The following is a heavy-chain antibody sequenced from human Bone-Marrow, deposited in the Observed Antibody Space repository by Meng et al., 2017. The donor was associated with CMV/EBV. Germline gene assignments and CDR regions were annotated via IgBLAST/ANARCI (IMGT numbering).Heavy chain of an antibody. D-gene: IGHD3-3*01. CDR2: ISSSSSYI. CDR3: ARGGRGSGYYNYYYGMDV. CDR1: GFTFSSYS. J-gene: IGHJ6*01. Sequence: GGSLRLSCAASGFTFSSYSMNWVRQAPGKGLEWVSSISSSSSYIYYADSVKGRFTISRDNAKNSVYLQMNSLRAEDTAVYYCARGGRGSGYYNYYYGMDVWGQGTTVTVSS. V-gene: IGHV3-21*01.